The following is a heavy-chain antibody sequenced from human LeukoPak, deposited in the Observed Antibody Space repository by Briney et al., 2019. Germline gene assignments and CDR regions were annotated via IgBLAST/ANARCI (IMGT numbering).Heavy chain of an antibody. D-gene: IGHD3-9*01. J-gene: IGHJ4*02. CDR1: GFTFNTFN. Sequence: GGSLRLSCAASGFTFNTFNMNWVRQAPGKGLEWVSSITSGGDCICYADSVKGRFTTSRDNAKNSLSLQLNSLRVEDTAVYYCARGHYDVLAASYKWTPDYWGQGTLVTVSS. V-gene: IGHV3-21*01. CDR2: ITSGGDCI. CDR3: ARGHYDVLAASYKWTPDY.